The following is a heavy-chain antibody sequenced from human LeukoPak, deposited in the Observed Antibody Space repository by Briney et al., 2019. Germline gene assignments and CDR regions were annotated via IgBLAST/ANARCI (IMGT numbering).Heavy chain of an antibody. Sequence: GGSLRLSCAASGFTFSNYGMHWGRQTPGKGLEWGALISFDGSIEYYADSVKGRFTISRDNSKNTLFLQMNSLRPEDTTIFYCAKDSDIAVAGSDDALDVWGQGTMVTVSS. V-gene: IGHV3-30*18. CDR1: GFTFSNYG. CDR2: ISFDGSIE. CDR3: AKDSDIAVAGSDDALDV. J-gene: IGHJ3*01. D-gene: IGHD6-19*01.